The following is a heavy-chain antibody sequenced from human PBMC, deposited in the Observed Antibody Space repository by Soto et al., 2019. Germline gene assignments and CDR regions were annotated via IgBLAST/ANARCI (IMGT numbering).Heavy chain of an antibody. CDR3: AKKGPPRDAFDI. CDR1: GFTFRSYA. J-gene: IGHJ3*02. Sequence: EVQLLESGGGLVQPGGSLRLSCAVSGFTFRSYAMSWVRQAPGKGPGWVSVISAGGSNTYYAESVKGRFTISRDNSKNTLYLQMNSLRDEDTAVYYCAKKGPPRDAFDIWGQGTMVTVS. V-gene: IGHV3-23*01. CDR2: ISAGGSNT.